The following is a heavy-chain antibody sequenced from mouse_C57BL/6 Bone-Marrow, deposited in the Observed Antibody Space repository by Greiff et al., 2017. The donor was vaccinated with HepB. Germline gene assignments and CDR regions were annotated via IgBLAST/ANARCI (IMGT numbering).Heavy chain of an antibody. CDR1: GYTFTSYW. CDR2: IDPSDSYT. V-gene: IGHV1-59*01. D-gene: IGHD2-1*01. CDR3: ARKRIYYGNFYWYFDV. Sequence: VQLQQPGAELVRPGTSVKLSCKASGYTFTSYWMHWVKQRPGQGLEWIGVIDPSDSYTNYNQKFKGKATLTVDTSSSTAYMQLSSLTSEDSAVYYFARKRIYYGNFYWYFDVWGTGTTVTVSS. J-gene: IGHJ1*03.